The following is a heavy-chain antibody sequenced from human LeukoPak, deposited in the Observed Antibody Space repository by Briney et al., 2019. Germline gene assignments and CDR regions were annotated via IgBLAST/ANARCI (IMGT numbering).Heavy chain of an antibody. D-gene: IGHD3-10*01. J-gene: IGHJ3*02. V-gene: IGHV4-30-2*01. CDR2: IYHSGST. Sequence: PSETLSLTCAVSGGSISSGGYSWSWIRQPPGKGLEWIGYIYHSGSTYYNPSLKSRVTISVDRSKNQFSLKLSSVTAADTAVYYCARASGGSEAFDIWGQGTMVTVSS. CDR1: GGSISSGGYS. CDR3: ARASGGSEAFDI.